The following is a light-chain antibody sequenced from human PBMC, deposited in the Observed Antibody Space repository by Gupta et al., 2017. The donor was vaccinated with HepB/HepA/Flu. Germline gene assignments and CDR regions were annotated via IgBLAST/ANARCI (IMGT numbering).Light chain of an antibody. CDR1: SSDFGDFNH. CDR2: DVS. CDR3: SSFIDTPTLVV. Sequence: QSDLTQPASVSGSPGQSITLSCTGTSSDFGDFNHVSWYQQHPAKAPKLLISDVSNRPSGVSSRFSGSKSGNTASLTISGIQAEDEADYYCSSFIDTPTLVVFGGGTKLTVL. J-gene: IGLJ2*01. V-gene: IGLV2-14*03.